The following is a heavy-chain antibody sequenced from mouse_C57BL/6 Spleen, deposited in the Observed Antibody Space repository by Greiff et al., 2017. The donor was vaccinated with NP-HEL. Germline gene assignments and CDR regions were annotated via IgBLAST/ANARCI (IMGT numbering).Heavy chain of an antibody. J-gene: IGHJ2*01. V-gene: IGHV1-81*01. CDR3: ARIWYPYFDY. Sequence: QVQLKESGAELARPGASVKLSCKASGYTFTSYGISWVKQRTGQGLEWIGEIYPRSGNTYYNEKFKGKATLTADKSSSTAYMELRSLTSEDSAVYFCARIWYPYFDYWGQGTTLTVSS. CDR1: GYTFTSYG. CDR2: IYPRSGNT. D-gene: IGHD2-1*01.